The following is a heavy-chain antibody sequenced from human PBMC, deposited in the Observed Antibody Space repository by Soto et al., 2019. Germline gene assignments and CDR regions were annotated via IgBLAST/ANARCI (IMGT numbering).Heavy chain of an antibody. Sequence: ASVKVSCKASGYTFTGYYMHWVRQAPGQGLEWMGWINPNNGDTKYAQRFQGRVTMTRDTSISTAYMELSRLRSDETAVYYCTREVISAAAYFYGMDVWGQGTTVTVSS. CDR1: GYTFTGYY. CDR2: INPNNGDT. CDR3: TREVISAAAYFYGMDV. V-gene: IGHV1-2*02. D-gene: IGHD1-26*01. J-gene: IGHJ6*02.